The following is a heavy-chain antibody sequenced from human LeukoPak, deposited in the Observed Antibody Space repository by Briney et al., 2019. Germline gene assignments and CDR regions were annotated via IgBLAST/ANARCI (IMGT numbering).Heavy chain of an antibody. CDR1: GFTFSTYA. Sequence: GGSLRLSCAASGFTFSTYAMSWVRQAPGKGLEWVSGISGSGGSTYNADSVKGRFTISRDNSKNTLYLQMNSLRAEDTAVYYCARDSSGWYPWDWGQGTLVTVSS. D-gene: IGHD6-19*01. CDR2: ISGSGGST. CDR3: ARDSSGWYPWD. J-gene: IGHJ4*02. V-gene: IGHV3-23*01.